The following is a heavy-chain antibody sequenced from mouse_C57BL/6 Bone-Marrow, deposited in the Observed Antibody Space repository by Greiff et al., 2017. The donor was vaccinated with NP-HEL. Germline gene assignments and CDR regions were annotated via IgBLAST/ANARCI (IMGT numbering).Heavy chain of an antibody. CDR3: ARRGMVSY. J-gene: IGHJ3*01. Sequence: VQVVESGAELVKPGASVKLSCKASGYTFTSYWMQWVKQRPGQGLEWIGEIDPSDSYTNYNQKFKGKATLTVDTSSSTAYMQLSSLTSEDSAVYYCARRGMVSYWGQGTLVTVSA. CDR2: IDPSDSYT. D-gene: IGHD2-3*01. V-gene: IGHV1-50*01. CDR1: GYTFTSYW.